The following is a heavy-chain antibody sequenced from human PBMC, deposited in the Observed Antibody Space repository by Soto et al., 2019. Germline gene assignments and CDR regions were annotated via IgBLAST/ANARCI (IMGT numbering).Heavy chain of an antibody. CDR1: GFMFSSSW. J-gene: IGHJ4*02. V-gene: IGHV3-15*01. Sequence: EVQVVESGGDLVEPGGSLRLSCVTSGFMFSSSWMSWVRQAPGKGLEWVARIKSTRDGGARDYAAPVNGRFTISRDDSKSTVYLQMTSLRVEDTALYYCVEGWTDFWGQGTLVTVS. CDR3: VEGWTDF. D-gene: IGHD3-3*01. CDR2: IKSTRDGGAR.